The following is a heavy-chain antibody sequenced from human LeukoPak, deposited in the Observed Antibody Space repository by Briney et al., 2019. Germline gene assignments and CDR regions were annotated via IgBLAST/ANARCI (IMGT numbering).Heavy chain of an antibody. Sequence: GGSLRLSCAASGFTFSRYAMSWVRQAPGKGLEWVSAISDSGGSTYYADSVKGRFTISRDNSKNMLYLQMNSLRVEDTAVYYCTKGSAASRPYYFDYWGQGTLVTVSS. CDR3: TKGSAASRPYYFDY. V-gene: IGHV3-23*01. CDR2: ISDSGGST. D-gene: IGHD6-25*01. CDR1: GFTFSRYA. J-gene: IGHJ4*02.